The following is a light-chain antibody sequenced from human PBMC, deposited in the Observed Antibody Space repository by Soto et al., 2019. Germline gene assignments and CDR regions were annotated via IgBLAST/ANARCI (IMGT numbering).Light chain of an antibody. CDR1: TSDIGSYNY. J-gene: IGLJ2*01. CDR3: SSDARSNSVI. CDR2: DVN. V-gene: IGLV2-14*03. Sequence: QSALTQPASVSGSPGQSFTIACTGTTSDIGSYNYVSWYQQHPGTAPKLLIYDVNNRPSGVADRHSGSKSGNTASLTVAGLAAEDEADYCCSSDARSNSVIFGGGTKLTVL.